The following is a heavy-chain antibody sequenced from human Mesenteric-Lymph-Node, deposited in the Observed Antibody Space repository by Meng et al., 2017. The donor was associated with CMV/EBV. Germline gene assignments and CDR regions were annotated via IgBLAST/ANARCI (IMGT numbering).Heavy chain of an antibody. CDR3: ARDTLTYSYGPGWIDP. V-gene: IGHV4-39*02. D-gene: IGHD3-10*01. CDR2: IFYSGSA. J-gene: IGHJ5*02. Sequence: LPRRDLGQRRVKPSQPSSSKCLASGGSISSSWHYWGWIRQPPGKGLEWIGSIFYSGSAHYNPALESRVTISIDKSKNEFFLNLGSVTAADTAMYFCARDTLTYSYGPGWIDPWGQGTLVTASS. CDR1: GGSISSSWHY.